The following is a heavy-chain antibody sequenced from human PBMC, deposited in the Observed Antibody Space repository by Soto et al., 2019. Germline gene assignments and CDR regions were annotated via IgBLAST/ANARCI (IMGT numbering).Heavy chain of an antibody. D-gene: IGHD3-10*01. CDR2: ISAYNGNT. CDR3: ARHKYGSGSYYRRGGYGMDV. J-gene: IGHJ6*02. V-gene: IGHV1-18*04. Sequence: ASVKVSCKASGYTFTSYGISWVRQAPGQGLERMGWISAYNGNTNYAQKLQGRVTMTTDTSTSTAYMELRSLRSDDTAVYYCARHKYGSGSYYRRGGYGMDVWGQGTTVTVSS. CDR1: GYTFTSYG.